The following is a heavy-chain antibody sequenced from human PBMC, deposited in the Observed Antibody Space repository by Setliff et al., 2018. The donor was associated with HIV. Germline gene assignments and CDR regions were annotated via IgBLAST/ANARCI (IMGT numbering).Heavy chain of an antibody. D-gene: IGHD7-27*01. V-gene: IGHV4-39*02. Sequence: SETLSLTCTVSGGSIISSTYYWGWIRQPPGKGLEWIGSMYYSGSTYYNPSLKSRVTIFVDTSKNHFSLKLRSVTAADTAVYYCARGNWGSIGRFDYWGQGILVTVSS. CDR1: GGSIISSTYY. CDR2: MYYSGST. CDR3: ARGNWGSIGRFDY. J-gene: IGHJ4*02.